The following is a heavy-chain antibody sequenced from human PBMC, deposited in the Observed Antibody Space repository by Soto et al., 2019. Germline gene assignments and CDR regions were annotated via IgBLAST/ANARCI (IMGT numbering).Heavy chain of an antibody. CDR3: AKDYSGSYHNWFDP. CDR1: GFTFSSYG. CDR2: ISYDGSNK. Sequence: GGSLRLSCAASGFTFSSYGMHWVRQAPGKGLEWVAVISYDGSNKYYADSVKGRFTISRDNSKNTLYLQMNSLRAEDTAVYYCAKDYSGSYHNWFDPWGRGTLVTVSS. V-gene: IGHV3-30*18. J-gene: IGHJ5*02. D-gene: IGHD1-26*01.